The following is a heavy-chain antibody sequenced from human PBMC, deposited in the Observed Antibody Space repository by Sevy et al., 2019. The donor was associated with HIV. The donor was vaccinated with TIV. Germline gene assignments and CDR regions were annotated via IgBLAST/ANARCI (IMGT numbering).Heavy chain of an antibody. D-gene: IGHD3-22*01. CDR3: AKEHYDSSGYYLDY. CDR1: GFTFSSYA. V-gene: IGHV3-23*01. Sequence: GGSLRLSCAASGFTFSSYAMSWVRQAPGKGLEWVSAISGSGGSTYYADSVKGRFTISRDNSKNTLYLQMNSLRAEDTAVHYCAKEHYDSSGYYLDYWGQGTLVTVSS. J-gene: IGHJ4*02. CDR2: ISGSGGST.